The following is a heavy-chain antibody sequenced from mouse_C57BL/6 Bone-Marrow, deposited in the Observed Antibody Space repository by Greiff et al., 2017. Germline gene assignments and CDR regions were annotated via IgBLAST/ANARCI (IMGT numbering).Heavy chain of an antibody. CDR1: GFTFSDYY. D-gene: IGHD2-4*01. CDR2: INYDGSST. Sequence: EVKLVESEGGLVQPGSSMKLSCTASGFTFSDYYMAWVRQVPEKGLEWVANINYDGSSTYYLDSLKSRFIISRDNAKNILYLQMSSLKSEDTATYYCARDRDSYYDYDGDWYFDVWGTGTTVTVSS. J-gene: IGHJ1*03. V-gene: IGHV5-16*01. CDR3: ARDRDSYYDYDGDWYFDV.